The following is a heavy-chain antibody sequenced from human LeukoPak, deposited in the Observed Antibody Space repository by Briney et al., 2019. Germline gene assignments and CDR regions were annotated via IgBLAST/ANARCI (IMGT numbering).Heavy chain of an antibody. Sequence: SVKVSCKASGGTFSSYAISWVRQAPGQGLEWMGGIIPIFATVNYARKFQGRVTITADESTSTAYMELSSLRSEDTAAYYCARGRVWEYSSSWYFDYWGQGTQVTVSS. J-gene: IGHJ4*02. V-gene: IGHV1-69*01. CDR1: GGTFSSYA. D-gene: IGHD6-13*01. CDR3: ARGRVWEYSSSWYFDY. CDR2: IIPIFATV.